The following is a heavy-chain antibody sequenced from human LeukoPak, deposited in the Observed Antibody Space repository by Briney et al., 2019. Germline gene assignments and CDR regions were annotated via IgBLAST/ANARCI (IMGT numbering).Heavy chain of an antibody. D-gene: IGHD4-17*01. CDR3: ARHASGDYPPYYFDY. CDR2: IYYSGST. J-gene: IGHJ4*02. CDR1: GRSISRGNYY. V-gene: IGHV4-39*01. Sequence: SETLSLTCSVSGRSISRGNYYWGWIRQPPGKGLEWIGSIYYSGSTYYNPSLKSRVTISVDTSKNQFSLKLSSVAAADTAVYYCARHASGDYPPYYFDYWGQGTLVTVSS.